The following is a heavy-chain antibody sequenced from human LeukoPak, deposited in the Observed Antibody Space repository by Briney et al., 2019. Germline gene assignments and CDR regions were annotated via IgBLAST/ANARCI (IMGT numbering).Heavy chain of an antibody. D-gene: IGHD3-22*01. Sequence: SETLSLTCTVSGGSISSYYWSWIRQPPGKGLEWIGYIYYSGSTNCNPSLKSRVTISVDTSKNQFSLKLSSVTAADTAVYYCARSSGYYYNRLDAFDIWGQGTMVTVSS. CDR1: GGSISSYY. V-gene: IGHV4-59*01. CDR3: ARSSGYYYNRLDAFDI. CDR2: IYYSGST. J-gene: IGHJ3*02.